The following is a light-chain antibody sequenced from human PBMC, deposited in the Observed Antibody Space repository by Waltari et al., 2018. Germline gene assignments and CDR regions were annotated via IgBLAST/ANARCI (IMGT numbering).Light chain of an antibody. CDR1: RAIASN. CDR2: DAS. J-gene: IGKJ2*01. V-gene: IGKV3-15*01. CDR3: QQFNTRYS. Sequence: EIVMTQSPATLSVSPGGGATLSCRASRAIASNVAWYQQKPGQPLRLLIFDASTRATGIPERFSGSWSATEFTLTISSLQSEDSAVYFCQQFNTRYSFGQGTKLEI.